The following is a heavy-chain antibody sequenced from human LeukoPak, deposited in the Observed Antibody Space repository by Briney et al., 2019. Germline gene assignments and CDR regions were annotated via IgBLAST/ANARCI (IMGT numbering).Heavy chain of an antibody. Sequence: GASVKVSCKASGYPFSSYGLSWVRQAPGQGLEWMGWISAYNGETNYAQKFQGRVTMTTDTSTSTAYMELRSLRSDDTAVYYCARGQITIFGVAYLDYWGQGTLVTVSS. CDR1: GYPFSSYG. V-gene: IGHV1-18*01. CDR2: ISAYNGET. J-gene: IGHJ4*02. CDR3: ARGQITIFGVAYLDY. D-gene: IGHD3-3*01.